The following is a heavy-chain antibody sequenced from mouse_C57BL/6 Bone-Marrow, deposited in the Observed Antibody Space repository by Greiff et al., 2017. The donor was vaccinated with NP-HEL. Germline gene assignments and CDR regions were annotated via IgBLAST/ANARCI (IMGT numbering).Heavy chain of an antibody. D-gene: IGHD1-1*01. Sequence: EVMLVESGGDLVKPGGSLKLSCAASGFTFSSYGMSWVRQTPDKRLEWVATISSGGSYTSYPDSVKGRFTISRDNAKNTLYLQLSSLKSEDTAMYYCARDSGSSYPYYAMDYWGQGTSVTVSS. CDR2: ISSGGSYT. J-gene: IGHJ4*01. CDR3: ARDSGSSYPYYAMDY. V-gene: IGHV5-6*01. CDR1: GFTFSSYG.